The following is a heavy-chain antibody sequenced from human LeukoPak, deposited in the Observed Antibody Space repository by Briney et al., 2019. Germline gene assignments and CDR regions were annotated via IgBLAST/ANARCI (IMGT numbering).Heavy chain of an antibody. D-gene: IGHD6-13*01. CDR1: GFTSSSYG. CDR2: IWYDGSNK. V-gene: IGHV3-33*06. Sequence: PGGSLRLSCAASGFTSSSYGMHWFRQAPGKGLEWVAVIWYDGSNKYYADSVKGRFTISRDNSKNTLYLQMDSLRAEDTAVYYCAQRAFSIAAAGRTYYYYYMDVWGKGTTVTVSS. J-gene: IGHJ6*03. CDR3: AQRAFSIAAAGRTYYYYYMDV.